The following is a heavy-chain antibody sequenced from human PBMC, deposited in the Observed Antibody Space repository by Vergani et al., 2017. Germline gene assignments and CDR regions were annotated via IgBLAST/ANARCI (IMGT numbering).Heavy chain of an antibody. Sequence: EVQLLQSEGAVVQPGGSLRLSCVASGFTLSSHARSWVRQGHGQGLEWVSRIKNTGDSTHYADSVKGRFTISRDNTRNTLYLQMNSLRVEDTAGYYCGRGSDNYNWGQGTLVTVSS. J-gene: IGHJ4*02. CDR2: IKNTGDST. V-gene: IGHV3-23*01. CDR3: GRGSDNYN. CDR1: GFTLSSHA. D-gene: IGHD5-24*01.